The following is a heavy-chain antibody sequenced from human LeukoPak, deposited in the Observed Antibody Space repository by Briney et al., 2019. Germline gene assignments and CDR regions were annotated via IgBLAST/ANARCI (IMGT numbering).Heavy chain of an antibody. CDR3: ARVLYYYGSGRNDFDY. Sequence: ASVKVSCKASGYTFTGYYIHWVRQAPGQGPEWMGWINPNSGGTNYAQKFQGRVTMTRDTSISTAYMELSRLRSDDTAVYYCARVLYYYGSGRNDFDYWGQGTLVTVSS. D-gene: IGHD3-10*01. CDR1: GYTFTGYY. J-gene: IGHJ4*02. V-gene: IGHV1-2*02. CDR2: INPNSGGT.